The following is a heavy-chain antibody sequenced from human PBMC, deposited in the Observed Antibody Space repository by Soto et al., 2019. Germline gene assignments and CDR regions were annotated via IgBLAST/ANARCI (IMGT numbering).Heavy chain of an antibody. V-gene: IGHV1-69*06. J-gene: IGHJ6*02. CDR3: ASRPTSGHYYYYYYGMDV. CDR1: GGTFSSYA. CDR2: IIPIFGTA. D-gene: IGHD3-3*02. Sequence: SVKVSCKASGGTFSSYAISWVRQAPGQGLEWMGGIIPIFGTANYAQKFQGRVTITADKSTSTAYMELSSLRSEDTAVYYCASRPTSGHYYYYYYGMDVWGQGTTVTVSS.